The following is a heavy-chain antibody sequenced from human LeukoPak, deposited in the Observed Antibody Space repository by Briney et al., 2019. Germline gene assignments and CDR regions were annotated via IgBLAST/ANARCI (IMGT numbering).Heavy chain of an antibody. V-gene: IGHV3-48*03. CDR3: ATLPVVPAARSLYYYYYYMDV. J-gene: IGHJ6*03. D-gene: IGHD2-2*01. CDR1: GFTFSSYE. Sequence: GGSLRLSCAASGFTFSSYEMNWVRQAPGKGLEWVSYISSSGSTIYYADSVKGRFTISRDNAKNSLYLQMNSLRAEDTAVYYCATLPVVPAARSLYYYYYYMDVWGKGTTVTVSS. CDR2: ISSSGSTI.